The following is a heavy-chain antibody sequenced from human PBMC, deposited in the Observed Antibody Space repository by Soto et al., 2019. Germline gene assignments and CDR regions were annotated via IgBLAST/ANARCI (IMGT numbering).Heavy chain of an antibody. V-gene: IGHV4-61*01. CDR1: GGSFKSGSYS. CDR3: ARDFASFDY. D-gene: IGHD3-3*01. Sequence: QVQLQESGPGLVKPSETLSLTCTVSGGSFKSGSYSWSWIRQPPGKGLEWIGYVYHTGRTSYNPSLKSRVYISIDTSKNQFSLNLDSVTAADTAVYFCARDFASFDYWGQGTLVTVSS. J-gene: IGHJ4*02. CDR2: VYHTGRT.